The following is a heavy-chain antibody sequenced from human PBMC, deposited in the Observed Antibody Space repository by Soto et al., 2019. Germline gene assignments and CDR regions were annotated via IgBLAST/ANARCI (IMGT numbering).Heavy chain of an antibody. J-gene: IGHJ3*02. CDR1: GYTFTNYG. CDR3: ARGSHSGSYYFAFDI. CDR2: ISAYNGNT. Sequence: QVQLVQSGAEVKKPGASVKVCSEASGYTFTNYGISWVRQAPGQGLAWIGWISAYNGNTNYAQKLQGRVTMTTDTSTSTAYMELRSLRSDDTAVYYCARGSHSGSYYFAFDIWGQGTMVTVSS. V-gene: IGHV1-18*01. D-gene: IGHD1-26*01.